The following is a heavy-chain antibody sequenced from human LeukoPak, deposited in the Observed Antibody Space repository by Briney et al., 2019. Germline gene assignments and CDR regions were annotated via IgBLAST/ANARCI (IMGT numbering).Heavy chain of an antibody. D-gene: IGHD3-16*01. CDR1: GGSLSSYY. J-gene: IGHJ5*02. CDR2: VYYSGST. CDR3: AKGGRWFDP. Sequence: SETLSLTCTVSGGSLSSYYWSWIRQPPGKGLEWIGYVYYSGSTKYNPSLKSRVTISVDTSKNQFSLKLNSVTAADTAVYYCAKGGRWFDPWGQGTLVTVSS. V-gene: IGHV4-59*01.